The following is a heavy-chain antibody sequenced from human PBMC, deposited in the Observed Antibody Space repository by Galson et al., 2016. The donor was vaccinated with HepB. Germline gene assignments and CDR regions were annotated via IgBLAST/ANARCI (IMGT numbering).Heavy chain of an antibody. CDR3: TTVLDYYYGMDV. CDR2: IKSKTDGGTT. J-gene: IGHJ6*02. Sequence: SLRLSCAASGFSFSNAWMSWVRQAPGKGLEWVGRIKSKTDGGTTDYAAPVKDRFTISRDDSKKTLYLQMNSLKTEDTAVYYCTTVLDYYYGMDVWGQGTTVTVSS. V-gene: IGHV3-15*01. CDR1: GFSFSNAW.